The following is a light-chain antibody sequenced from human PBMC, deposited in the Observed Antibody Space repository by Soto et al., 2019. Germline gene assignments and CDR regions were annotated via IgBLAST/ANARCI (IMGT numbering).Light chain of an antibody. CDR3: QRYYSYPPT. CDR1: QGISSY. Sequence: AIRMTQSPSSFSASTGDRVTITCRASQGISSYLAWYQQKPGKAPKLLIYAASTLHSGVPSRFSGSGSGTDFTLTISCLQSEDFATYYCQRYYSYPPTFGQGTKVEIK. V-gene: IGKV1-8*01. CDR2: AAS. J-gene: IGKJ1*01.